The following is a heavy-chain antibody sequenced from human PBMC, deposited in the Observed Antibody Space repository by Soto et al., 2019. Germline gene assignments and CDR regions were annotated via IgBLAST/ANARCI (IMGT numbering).Heavy chain of an antibody. CDR3: ASRGVIKDYYYYYMDV. J-gene: IGHJ6*03. CDR1: GGSFSGYY. V-gene: IGHV4-34*01. CDR2: INHSGST. D-gene: IGHD3-10*01. Sequence: SETLSLTCAVYGGSFSGYYWSWIRQPPGKGLEWIGEINHSGSTNYNPSLKSRVTISVDTSKNQFSLKLSSVTAADTAVYYCASRGVIKDYYYYYMDVWGKGTTVTVSS.